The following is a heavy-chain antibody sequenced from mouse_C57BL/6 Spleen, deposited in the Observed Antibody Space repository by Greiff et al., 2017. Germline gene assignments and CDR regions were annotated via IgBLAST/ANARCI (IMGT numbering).Heavy chain of an antibody. Sequence: QVQLQQPGAELVMPGASVKLSCKASGYTFTSYWMHWVKQRPGQGLEWIGEIDPSDSYTNYNQKFKGKSTLTVDKSSSTAYIQLSSLTSEDSAVYYCARTDYDQFAYWGQGTLVTVSA. CDR3: ARTDYDQFAY. CDR2: IDPSDSYT. CDR1: GYTFTSYW. V-gene: IGHV1-69*01. J-gene: IGHJ3*01. D-gene: IGHD2-4*01.